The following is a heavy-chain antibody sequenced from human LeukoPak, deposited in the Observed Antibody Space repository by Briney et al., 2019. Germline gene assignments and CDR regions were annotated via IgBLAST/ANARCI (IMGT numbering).Heavy chain of an antibody. J-gene: IGHJ4*02. CDR1: GFTFSSYD. V-gene: IGHV3-13*04. D-gene: IGHD3-10*01. Sequence: PGGSLRLSCAASGFTFSSYDMHWVRQATGKGREWVSAIGTAGDTYYPGSVKGRFTISRENAKNSLYLQMNSLRAGDTAVYYCARGLGSSGSSLNYWGQGTLVTVSS. CDR2: IGTAGDT. CDR3: ARGLGSSGSSLNY.